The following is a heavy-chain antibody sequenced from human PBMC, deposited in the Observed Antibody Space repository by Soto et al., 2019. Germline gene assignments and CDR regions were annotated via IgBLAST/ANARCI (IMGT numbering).Heavy chain of an antibody. V-gene: IGHV4-59*01. J-gene: IGHJ4*02. D-gene: IGHD6-19*01. Sequence: QVQLQESGPGLVKPSETLSLTCTVSGGSISSYYWSWIRQPPGKGLEWIGYIYYSGSTNYNPSLKGRGTIPVDTSTNQFSLKLGSVTAADTAVYYCARGIAVAAPGVFDYWGQGTLVTVSS. CDR1: GGSISSYY. CDR2: IYYSGST. CDR3: ARGIAVAAPGVFDY.